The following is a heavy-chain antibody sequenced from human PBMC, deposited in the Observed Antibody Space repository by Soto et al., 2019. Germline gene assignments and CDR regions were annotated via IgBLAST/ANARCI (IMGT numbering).Heavy chain of an antibody. Sequence: QVQLVQSGAEVKKPGSSVKVSCKASGGTFSSYTISWVRQAPGQGLEWMGRIIPILGIANYAQKFQGRVTITADKSTSTAYMEMSSLRSEDTAVYYCARSTGNSPGDYWGQGTLVTVAS. D-gene: IGHD1-7*01. CDR3: ARSTGNSPGDY. CDR1: GGTFSSYT. CDR2: IIPILGIA. V-gene: IGHV1-69*02. J-gene: IGHJ4*02.